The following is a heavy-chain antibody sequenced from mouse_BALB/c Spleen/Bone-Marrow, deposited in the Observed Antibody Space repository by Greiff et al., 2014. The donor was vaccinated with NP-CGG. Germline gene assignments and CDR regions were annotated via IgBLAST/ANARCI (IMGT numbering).Heavy chain of an antibody. CDR2: IYPGDGDT. CDR1: GYAFSSYW. J-gene: IGHJ3*01. Sequence: VKLQESGAELVRPGSSVKISCKGSGYAFSSYWMNWVKQRPGQGLEWIGQIYPGDGDTNNNGKFKGKATLTADKSSTTVYMQLSSLTSEDSAVYFCVRSNDYDPLAYWGQGTLVTVSA. CDR3: VRSNDYDPLAY. D-gene: IGHD2-4*01. V-gene: IGHV1-80*01.